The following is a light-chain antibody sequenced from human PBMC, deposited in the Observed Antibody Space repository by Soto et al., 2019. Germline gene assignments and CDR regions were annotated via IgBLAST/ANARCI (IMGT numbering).Light chain of an antibody. J-gene: IGKJ4*01. Sequence: EIVLTQSPATLSLSPGERATLSCRASQSISSHLVWYQQRPGQAPRLLMYDASNRATGIPARFSGSGSGTDFTLTISSPEPEDFAVYYCQQRPNWPLTFGGGTKVEIK. CDR2: DAS. CDR1: QSISSH. V-gene: IGKV3-11*01. CDR3: QQRPNWPLT.